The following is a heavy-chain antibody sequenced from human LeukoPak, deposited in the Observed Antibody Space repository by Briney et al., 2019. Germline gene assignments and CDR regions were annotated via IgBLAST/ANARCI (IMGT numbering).Heavy chain of an antibody. Sequence: GRSLRLSCAASGFTFSSYAMHSVRRAPGKGLEWVAVTSHDGSNKYYADSVKGRFTISRDNAKNSLYLQMNSLRAEDTAVYYCARAEYCSGGSCYLGALYYFDYWGQGTLVTVSS. J-gene: IGHJ4*02. CDR1: GFTFSSYA. CDR3: ARAEYCSGGSCYLGALYYFDY. V-gene: IGHV3-30-3*01. CDR2: TSHDGSNK. D-gene: IGHD2-15*01.